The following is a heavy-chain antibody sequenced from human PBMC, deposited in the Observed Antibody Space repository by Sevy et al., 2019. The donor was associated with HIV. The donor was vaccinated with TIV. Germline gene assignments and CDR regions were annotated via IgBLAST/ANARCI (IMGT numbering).Heavy chain of an antibody. J-gene: IGHJ6*02. CDR2: IKQDGSEK. CDR3: ARDGDIVVVPAAIRGEYDYYYAMDV. V-gene: IGHV3-7*03. Sequence: GGSLRLSCAASGFTFSSYWMSWVRQAPGKGLEWVANIKQDGSEKYYVDSVKGRFTISRDNAKNSLYLQMNSLRAEDTTVYYLARDGDIVVVPAAIRGEYDYYYAMDVWGQGTTVTVSS. CDR1: GFTFSSYW. D-gene: IGHD2-2*01.